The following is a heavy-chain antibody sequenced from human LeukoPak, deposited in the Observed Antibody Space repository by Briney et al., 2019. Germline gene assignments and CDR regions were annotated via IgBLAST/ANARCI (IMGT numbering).Heavy chain of an antibody. D-gene: IGHD3-10*01. J-gene: IGHJ5*02. CDR2: IYSGGST. Sequence: PGGSLRLSCAASGFTVSSNYMSWVRQAPGKGLEWASVIYSGGSTYYADPVKGRFTISRDNSKNTLYLQMNSLRAEDTAVYYCARDNYYGSGSFPAFDPWGQGTLVSVSS. V-gene: IGHV3-66*01. CDR3: ARDNYYGSGSFPAFDP. CDR1: GFTVSSNY.